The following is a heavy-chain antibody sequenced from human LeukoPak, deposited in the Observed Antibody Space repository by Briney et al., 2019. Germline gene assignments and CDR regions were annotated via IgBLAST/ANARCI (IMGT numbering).Heavy chain of an antibody. CDR1: GFTFSSYC. Sequence: GGSLRLSCAASGFTFSSYCMHWVRQAPGKGLEWVAVISYDGSNKYYADSVKGRFTISRDNSKNTLYLQMNSLRAEDTAVYYCAKVQFDGSGWYSTPNYYGMDVWGQGTTITVSS. J-gene: IGHJ6*02. CDR2: ISYDGSNK. CDR3: AKVQFDGSGWYSTPNYYGMDV. D-gene: IGHD6-19*01. V-gene: IGHV3-30*18.